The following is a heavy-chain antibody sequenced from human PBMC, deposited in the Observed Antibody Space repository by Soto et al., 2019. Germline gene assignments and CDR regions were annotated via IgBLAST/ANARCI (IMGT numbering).Heavy chain of an antibody. CDR2: ISGSGGST. V-gene: IGHV3-23*01. CDR1: GFTFSSYA. J-gene: IGHJ4*02. D-gene: IGHD1-26*01. Sequence: GGSLRLSCAASGFTFSSYAMSWVRQAPGKGLEWVSAISGSGGSTYYADSVKGRFTISRDNSKNTLYLQMNSLRAEDTAVYYCAKFRSGSYLTHYFDYWGQGTLVTVSS. CDR3: AKFRSGSYLTHYFDY.